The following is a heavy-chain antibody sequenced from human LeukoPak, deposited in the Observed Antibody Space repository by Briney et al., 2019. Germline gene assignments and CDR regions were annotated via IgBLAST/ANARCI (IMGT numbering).Heavy chain of an antibody. CDR2: IYSGGST. D-gene: IGHD3-9*01. J-gene: IGHJ4*02. CDR3: ALGLVTDY. V-gene: IGHV3-66*01. Sequence: PGGSLSLSCAASGFTVSSNFMSWVRQAPGKGLEWVSVIYSGGSTYYADSVKGRFTISRDNSKNTLYLQMNSLRVEDTAVYYCALGLVTDYWGQGTLVTVSS. CDR1: GFTVSSNF.